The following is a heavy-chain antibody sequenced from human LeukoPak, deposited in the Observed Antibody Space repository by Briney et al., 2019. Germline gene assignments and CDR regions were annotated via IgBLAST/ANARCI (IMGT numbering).Heavy chain of an antibody. Sequence: PGGSLRLSCAASGYTFSGSAMHWVRQASGKGLEWVGRIRSKTNSYATAYAASVKGRFTISRDDSMNTAYLQMNSLKTEDTAVYYCTRHYDYYDSSGPFDPWGQGTLVTVSS. CDR1: GYTFSGSA. V-gene: IGHV3-73*01. J-gene: IGHJ5*02. CDR2: IRSKTNSYAT. D-gene: IGHD3-22*01. CDR3: TRHYDYYDSSGPFDP.